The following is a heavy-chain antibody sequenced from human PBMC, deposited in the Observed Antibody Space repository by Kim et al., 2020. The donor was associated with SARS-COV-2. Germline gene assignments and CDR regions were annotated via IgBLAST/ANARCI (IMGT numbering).Heavy chain of an antibody. CDR2: ISYDGSNK. D-gene: IGHD6-19*01. CDR1: GFTFSSYA. Sequence: GGSLRLSCAASGFTFSSYAMHWVRQAPGKGLEWVAVISYDGSNKYYADSVKGRFTISRDNSKNTLYLQMNSLRAEDTAVYYCARDLVNFASGIAVAGRFDYWGQGTLVTVSS. J-gene: IGHJ4*02. CDR3: ARDLVNFASGIAVAGRFDY. V-gene: IGHV3-30*04.